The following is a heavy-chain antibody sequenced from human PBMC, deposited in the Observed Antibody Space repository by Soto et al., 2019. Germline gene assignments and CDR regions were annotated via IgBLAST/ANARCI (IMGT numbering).Heavy chain of an antibody. CDR2: ISWNSGSI. CDR3: AKDTRIAVAGTFDY. J-gene: IGHJ4*02. V-gene: IGHV3-9*01. CDR1: GFTFDDYA. D-gene: IGHD6-19*01. Sequence: EVQLVESGGGLVQPGRSLRLSCAASGFTFDDYAMHWVRQAPGKGLEWVSGISWNSGSIGYADSVKGRFTISRDNAKNSLYLQMNSLXAXDTXLXXCAKDTRIAVAGTFDYWGQGTLVTVSS.